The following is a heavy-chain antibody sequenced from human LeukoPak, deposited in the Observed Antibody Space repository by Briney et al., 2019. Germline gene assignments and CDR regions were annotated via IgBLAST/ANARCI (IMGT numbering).Heavy chain of an antibody. J-gene: IGHJ1*01. Sequence: SETLSLTCTVSGGSISSYYWSWIRQPPGKGLEWLGYIFYTGSTNYNPSLKSRVTISVDTSKNQFSLKLNSVTAADTAVYYCARSTYYYDSSGYFVGYFQHWGQGTLVTVSS. CDR1: GGSISSYY. CDR3: ARSTYYYDSSGYFVGYFQH. D-gene: IGHD3-22*01. V-gene: IGHV4-59*01. CDR2: IFYTGST.